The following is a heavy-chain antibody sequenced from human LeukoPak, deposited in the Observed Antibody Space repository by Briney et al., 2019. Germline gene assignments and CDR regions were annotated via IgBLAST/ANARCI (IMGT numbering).Heavy chain of an antibody. CDR1: GGSFSGYY. CDR3: ARGRSDGYSYFDY. J-gene: IGHJ4*02. Sequence: SETLSLTCAVYGGSFSGYYWSWIRQPPGKGLEWIGEINHSGSTNYNPSLKSRVTISVDTSKNQFSPKLSSVTAADTAVYYCARGRSDGYSYFDYWGQGTLVTVSS. CDR2: INHSGST. D-gene: IGHD5-18*01. V-gene: IGHV4-34*01.